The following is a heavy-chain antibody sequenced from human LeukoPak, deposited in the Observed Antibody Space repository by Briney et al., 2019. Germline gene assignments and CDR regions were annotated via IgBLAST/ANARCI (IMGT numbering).Heavy chain of an antibody. CDR3: ARGTSSSYDNSGYFY. CDR2: ISGGSSGST. CDR1: GFTFSDYA. Sequence: GGSLRLSCAASGFTFSDYAMSWVRQAPGKGLEWLSVISGGSSGSTYYADSVKGRFTISRDNSKNTVYLQMYSLRANDTAVYYCARGTSSSYDNSGYFYWGQGTLVIVSS. J-gene: IGHJ4*02. D-gene: IGHD3-22*01. V-gene: IGHV3-23*01.